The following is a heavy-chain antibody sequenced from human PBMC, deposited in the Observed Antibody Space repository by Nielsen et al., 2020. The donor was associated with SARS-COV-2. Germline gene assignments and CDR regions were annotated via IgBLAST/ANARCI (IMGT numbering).Heavy chain of an antibody. V-gene: IGHV3-9*01. Sequence: GGSLRLSCAASGFTFDDYAMHWVRQAPGKGLEWVSGISWNSGSIGYADSVKGRFTISRDNSKNTLYLQMNSLRAEDTAVYYCAKDIGKTTVLLWFGEVLGGTLDYWGQGTLVTVSS. CDR1: GFTFDDYA. CDR3: AKDIGKTTVLLWFGEVLGGTLDY. CDR2: ISWNSGSI. J-gene: IGHJ4*02. D-gene: IGHD3-10*01.